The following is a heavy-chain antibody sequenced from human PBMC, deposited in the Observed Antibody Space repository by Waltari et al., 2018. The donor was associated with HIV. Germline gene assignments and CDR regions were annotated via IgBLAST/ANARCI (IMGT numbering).Heavy chain of an antibody. Sequence: QVQLVESGGGVVQPGRSLRLSCGAFGFALGSYGMHGVRRTRGSGLELLAFIWYNVNNQYYGASVKCRFTISRDNSKTTLYLQMSSLRAEDTAVYYCAKDATALYGWDVWGQGTTVTVAS. CDR3: AKDATALYGWDV. CDR2: IWYNVNNQ. V-gene: IGHV3-30*02. J-gene: IGHJ6*02. CDR1: GFALGSYG.